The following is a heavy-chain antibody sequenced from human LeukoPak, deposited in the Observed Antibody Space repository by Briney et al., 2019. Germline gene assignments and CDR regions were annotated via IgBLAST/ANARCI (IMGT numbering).Heavy chain of an antibody. CDR2: IPRTGDTI. CDR1: GITLIDYS. CDR3: ATYAQTGDPFDF. Sequence: PGGSLRVSCPASGITLIDYSMMWVRQAGGKGLDGVGVIPRTGDTIPYADSVSGRFNISRDISKHTLYLHMNNLRAEDTAAYSCATYAQTGDPFDFWGQGTLVAVSS. D-gene: IGHD7-27*01. V-gene: IGHV3-23*01. J-gene: IGHJ4*02.